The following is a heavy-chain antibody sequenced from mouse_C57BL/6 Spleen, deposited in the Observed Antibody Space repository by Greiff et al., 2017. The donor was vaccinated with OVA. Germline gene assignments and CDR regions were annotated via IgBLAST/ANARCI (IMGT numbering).Heavy chain of an antibody. CDR3: ARCPDGYHWYFDV. J-gene: IGHJ1*03. D-gene: IGHD2-3*01. CDR1: GFSLTSYA. V-gene: IGHV2-9-1*01. CDR2: IWTGGGT. Sequence: VKLVESGPGLVAPSQSLSITCTVSGFSLTSYAISWVRQPPGKGLEWLGVIWTGGGTNYNSALKSRLCISKDNSKSQVFLKMNSLQTDDTARYYCARCPDGYHWYFDVWGTGTTVTVSS.